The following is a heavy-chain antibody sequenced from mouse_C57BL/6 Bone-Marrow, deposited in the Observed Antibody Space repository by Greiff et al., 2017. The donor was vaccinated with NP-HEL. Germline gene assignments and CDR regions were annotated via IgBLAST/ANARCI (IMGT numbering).Heavy chain of an antibody. CDR3: GRGGDYGSTVDY. Sequence: VQLQQSGAELVRPGASVKLSCKASGYTFTDYYINWVKQRPGQGLEWIARIYPGSGNTYYNEKFKGKATLTAETSSSTAYMQLSSLTSEDSAVYCCGRGGDYGSTVDYWGQGTTLTVSS. D-gene: IGHD1-1*01. CDR2: IYPGSGNT. CDR1: GYTFTDYY. J-gene: IGHJ2*01. V-gene: IGHV1-76*01.